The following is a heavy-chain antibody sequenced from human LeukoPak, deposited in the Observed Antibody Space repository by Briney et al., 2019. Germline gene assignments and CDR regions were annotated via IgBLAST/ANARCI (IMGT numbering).Heavy chain of an antibody. CDR2: ISSSSSTI. J-gene: IGHJ3*02. CDR3: ARDPMVPQYYDILTGYSDLDAFDT. V-gene: IGHV3-48*01. CDR1: GFTFSSYS. Sequence: GGSLRLSCAASGFTFSSYSMNWVRQAPGKGLEWVSYISSSSSTIYYADSVKGRFTISRDNAKNSLYLQMNSLRAEDTAVYYCARDPMVPQYYDILTGYSDLDAFDTWGQGTMVTVSS. D-gene: IGHD3-9*01.